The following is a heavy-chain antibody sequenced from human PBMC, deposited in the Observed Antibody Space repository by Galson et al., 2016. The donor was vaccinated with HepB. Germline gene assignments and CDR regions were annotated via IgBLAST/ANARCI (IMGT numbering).Heavy chain of an antibody. CDR2: IKSSRDGGTT. Sequence: SLRLSCAGSGFTFSHDWMSWVRQAPGKGLEWIGRIKSSRDGGTTNYAAPVRDRFIISRDNTKRNLYLKMNSLKAEDTAMYFCSIDKEGDTDFDFWGQGVLVTVSS. D-gene: IGHD1-26*01. CDR1: GFTFSHDW. J-gene: IGHJ4*02. V-gene: IGHV3-15*01. CDR3: SIDKEGDTDFDF.